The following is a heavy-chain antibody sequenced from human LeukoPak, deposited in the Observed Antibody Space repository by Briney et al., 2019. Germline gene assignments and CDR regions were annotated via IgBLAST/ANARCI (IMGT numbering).Heavy chain of an antibody. J-gene: IGHJ4*02. CDR2: IYPGDSDT. D-gene: IGHD6-19*01. V-gene: IGHV5-51*01. Sequence: PGESLQISCEGSGSIFTSYWIGGGRQVPGKGLEWRGIIYPGDSDTRYSPSFQGQVTISADKSISTAYLQWSSLKASDTAMYYCARTGEAVAVDYWGQGTLVTVSS. CDR3: ARTGEAVAVDY. CDR1: GSIFTSYW.